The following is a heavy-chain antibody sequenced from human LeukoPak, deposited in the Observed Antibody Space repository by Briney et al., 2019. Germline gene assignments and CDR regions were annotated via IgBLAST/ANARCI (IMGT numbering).Heavy chain of an antibody. CDR2: IIPIFGTA. D-gene: IGHD3-16*01. V-gene: IGHV1-69*13. CDR3: ARRGGFFDF. Sequence: GASVKVSCKASGYTFTSYGINWVRQAPGQGLEWMGGIIPIFGTANYAQKFQGRVTITADESTSTAYMELSSLRSEDTAVYCCARRGGFFDFWGQGTLVTVSS. CDR1: GYTFTSYG. J-gene: IGHJ4*02.